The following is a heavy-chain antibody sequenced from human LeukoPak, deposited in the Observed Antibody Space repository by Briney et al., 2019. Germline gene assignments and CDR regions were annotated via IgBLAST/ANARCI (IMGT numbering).Heavy chain of an antibody. CDR3: ASFAPPGYSYGYIYDY. D-gene: IGHD5-18*01. V-gene: IGHV4-39*01. CDR1: GDSISSSSYY. CDR2: IYYSGST. J-gene: IGHJ4*02. Sequence: SETLSLTCTVSGDSISSSSYYWGWIRQPPGKGLEWIGSIYYSGSTYYNPSLKSRVTISVDTSKNQFSLKLSSVTAADTAVYYCASFAPPGYSYGYIYDYWGQGTLVTVSS.